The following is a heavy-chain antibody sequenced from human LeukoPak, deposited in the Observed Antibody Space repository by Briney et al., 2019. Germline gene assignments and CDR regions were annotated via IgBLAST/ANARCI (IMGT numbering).Heavy chain of an antibody. CDR1: GDSISNGGYS. Sequence: SETLSLTCAVSGDSISNGGYSWSWIRQPPGKGLEWIGYIYHSGSTYYNPSLKSRVTISVDRSKNQFSLNLSSVTAADTAVYYCARAGSGGTQLDYWGQGTLVTVSS. CDR3: ARAGSGGTQLDY. D-gene: IGHD2-15*01. J-gene: IGHJ4*02. V-gene: IGHV4-30-2*01. CDR2: IYHSGST.